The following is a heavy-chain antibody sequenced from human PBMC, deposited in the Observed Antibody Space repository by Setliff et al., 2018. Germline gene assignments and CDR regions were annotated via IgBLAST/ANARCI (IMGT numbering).Heavy chain of an antibody. V-gene: IGHV3-30*07. CDR2: ISYDGINK. CDR3: AKSSGSSSSTNLEY. J-gene: IGHJ4*02. CDR1: GITFSSYA. Sequence: PGGSLRLSCAASGITFSSYAMHWVRQAPGKGLEWVAVISYDGINKYYADSVKGRFTISRDNSNSTLYLQMNSLRVEDTALYYCAKSSGSSSSTNLEYLGPGTLVTVSS. D-gene: IGHD6-6*01.